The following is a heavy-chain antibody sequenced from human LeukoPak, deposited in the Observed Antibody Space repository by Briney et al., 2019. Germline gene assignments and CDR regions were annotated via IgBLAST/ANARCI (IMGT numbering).Heavy chain of an antibody. J-gene: IGHJ5*02. D-gene: IGHD2-2*01. V-gene: IGHV3-11*05. CDR3: ARDLGAHCSTTTCPGWFDP. CDR2: ISSGSSYT. Sequence: GGSLRLSCAASGFTVSSNYMSWIRQAPGKGLEWVSYISSGSSYTNYADSVKGRFTISRDNAKNSLYLQMNSLRAEDTAVYYCARDLGAHCSTTTCPGWFDPWGQGTLVTVSS. CDR1: GFTVSSNY.